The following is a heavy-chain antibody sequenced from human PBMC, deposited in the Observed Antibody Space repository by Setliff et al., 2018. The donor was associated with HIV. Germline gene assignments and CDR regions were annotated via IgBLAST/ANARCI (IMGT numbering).Heavy chain of an antibody. V-gene: IGHV3-21*04. J-gene: IGHJ5*02. CDR3: ANLWELGA. CDR1: GFSFSSYT. CDR2: ISTSSSYI. D-gene: IGHD3-16*01. Sequence: GGSLRLSCAASGFSFSSYTMNWVRQAPGKGLEWVSSISTSSSYIYYADSVKGRFTISRDNARTSLYLEMSSLRDEDTAVYLCANLWELGAWGQGTLVTVSS.